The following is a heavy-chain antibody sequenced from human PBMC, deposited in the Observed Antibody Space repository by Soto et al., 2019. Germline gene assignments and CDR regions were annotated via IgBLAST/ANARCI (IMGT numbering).Heavy chain of an antibody. D-gene: IGHD5-12*01. J-gene: IGHJ3*02. V-gene: IGHV1-69*06. CDR1: GGTFSSYA. Sequence: GASVKVSCKASGGTFSSYAISWVRQAPGQGLEWMGGIIPIFGTANYAQKFQGRVTITADKSTSTAYMELSSLRSEDTAVYYCARDFRDRYNLYDAFDIWGQGTMVTVSS. CDR2: IIPIFGTA. CDR3: ARDFRDRYNLYDAFDI.